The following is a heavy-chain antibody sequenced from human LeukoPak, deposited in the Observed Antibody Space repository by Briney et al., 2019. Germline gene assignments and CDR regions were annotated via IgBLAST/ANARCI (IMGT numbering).Heavy chain of an antibody. CDR1: GGSVSSYY. CDR2: IYNSENT. CDR3: ARFHSGPSGWYVLWYFDL. J-gene: IGHJ2*01. V-gene: IGHV4-4*09. D-gene: IGHD6-19*01. Sequence: SETLSLTCTVSGGSVSSYYWSWIRQPPGKGLEWIGYIYNSENTKYNSSLESRVTISVDTSKNQFFLRLSSVTAADTVVYYCARFHSGPSGWYVLWYFDLWGRGTLVTVSS.